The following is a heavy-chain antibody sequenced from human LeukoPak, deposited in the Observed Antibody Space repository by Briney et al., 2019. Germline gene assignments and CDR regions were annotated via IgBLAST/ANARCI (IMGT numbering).Heavy chain of an antibody. Sequence: GGSLRLSCAASGFTFSSYSMNWVRQAPGKGLEWVSYISSSSSTIYYAYSVKVRFTISRDNAKNSLYLQMNSLRAEDTAVYYCASGLGFLEWLPSDFDYWGQGTLVTVSS. CDR1: GFTFSSYS. J-gene: IGHJ4*02. CDR2: ISSSSSTI. V-gene: IGHV3-48*01. D-gene: IGHD3-3*01. CDR3: ASGLGFLEWLPSDFDY.